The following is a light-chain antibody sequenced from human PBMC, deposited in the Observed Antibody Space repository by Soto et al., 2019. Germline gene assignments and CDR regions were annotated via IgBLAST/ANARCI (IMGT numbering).Light chain of an antibody. V-gene: IGKV1-5*03. CDR2: KAS. CDR1: QTISSW. J-gene: IGKJ1*01. CDR3: QQYNSYPPWT. Sequence: DIQMTQSPSTLSGSVGDRVTITCRASQTISSWLAWYQQKPGKAPKLLIYKASTLKSGVPSRFSGSGSGTEFTLTISSLQSEDFAVYYCQQYNSYPPWTFGQGTKVDI.